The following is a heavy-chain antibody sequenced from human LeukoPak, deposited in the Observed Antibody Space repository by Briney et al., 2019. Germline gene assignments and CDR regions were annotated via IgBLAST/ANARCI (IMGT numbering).Heavy chain of an antibody. D-gene: IGHD1-26*01. V-gene: IGHV4-59*12. J-gene: IGHJ4*02. CDR3: ARGTFRSGFDY. CDR2: IYYSGST. Sequence: SETLSLTCTVSGGSISSYYWSWIRQPPGKGLEWIGYIYYSGSTYYNPSLKSRVTISVDTSKNLFSLKLSSVTAADTAVYYCARGTFRSGFDYWGQGTLVTVSS. CDR1: GGSISSYY.